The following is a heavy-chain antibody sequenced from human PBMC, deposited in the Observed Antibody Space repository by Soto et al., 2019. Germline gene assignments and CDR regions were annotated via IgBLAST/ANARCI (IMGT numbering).Heavy chain of an antibody. CDR3: AKDRGALRWSEEHYYFDY. D-gene: IGHD4-17*01. J-gene: IGHJ4*02. CDR2: ILYDGSKK. CDR1: GFTFSSYG. Sequence: GGSLRLSCAASGFTFSSYGMHWVRQAPGKGLEWVAVILYDGSKKYYADSMKGRFTISRDNSKNTLYLQMDSLRAEDTAVYYCAKDRGALRWSEEHYYFDYWGQGALVTGSS. V-gene: IGHV3-30*18.